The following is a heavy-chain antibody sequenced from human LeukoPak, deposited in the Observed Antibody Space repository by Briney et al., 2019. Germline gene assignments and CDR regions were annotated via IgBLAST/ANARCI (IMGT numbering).Heavy chain of an antibody. D-gene: IGHD1-14*01. V-gene: IGHV3-23*01. CDR1: GFTFSTYA. Sequence: GGSLRLSCAASGFTFSTYAVNWVRQAPGKGLEWVSAISSSGGTTYYADSVKGRFIISRDNSKNTLYLRMNSMRDEDTAIYYCPKDRNAWPTPFDSWGQGTLVTVSA. J-gene: IGHJ4*02. CDR3: PKDRNAWPTPFDS. CDR2: ISSSGGTT.